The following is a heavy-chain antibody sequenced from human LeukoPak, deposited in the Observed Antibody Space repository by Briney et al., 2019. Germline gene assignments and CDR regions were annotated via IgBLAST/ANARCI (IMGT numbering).Heavy chain of an antibody. V-gene: IGHV3-23*01. CDR3: AKALYYYDSSGYYSYYFDY. CDR1: GFTFSSYA. Sequence: PGGSLRLSCAASGFTFSSYAMSWVRQAPGKGLEWVSAISGSGGGTYYADSVKGRFTISRDNSKNTLYLQINSLRAEDTAVYYCAKALYYYDSSGYYSYYFDYWGQGTLVTVSS. J-gene: IGHJ4*02. D-gene: IGHD3-22*01. CDR2: ISGSGGGT.